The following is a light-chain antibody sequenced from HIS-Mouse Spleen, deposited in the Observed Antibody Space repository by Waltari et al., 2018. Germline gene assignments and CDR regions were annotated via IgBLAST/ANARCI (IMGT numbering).Light chain of an antibody. CDR3: QQLISYPPT. V-gene: IGKV1-9*01. Sequence: DIQLTQSPSFLSASVGDRVTITCRASQGISSYLAWYQQKPGKAPKLLIYAASTLQSGVPSRFSGSGSGTEFTLTISSLQPEDVATYYCQQLISYPPTFGQGTKVEIK. J-gene: IGKJ1*01. CDR2: AAS. CDR1: QGISSY.